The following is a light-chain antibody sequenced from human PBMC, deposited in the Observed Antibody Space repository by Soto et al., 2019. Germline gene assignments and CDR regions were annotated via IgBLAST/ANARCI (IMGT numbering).Light chain of an antibody. CDR3: QQSRSTPRT. CDR1: HSINNY. Sequence: DIQMTQSPSSLSASVGDRVTITCRASHSINNYLNWYQQEPGKAPKLLIYSASSLQSGVPSRFSGSGSGTDFTFTISSLQVEDFATYYCQQSRSTPRTFGQGTKLEIK. V-gene: IGKV1-39*01. CDR2: SAS. J-gene: IGKJ2*01.